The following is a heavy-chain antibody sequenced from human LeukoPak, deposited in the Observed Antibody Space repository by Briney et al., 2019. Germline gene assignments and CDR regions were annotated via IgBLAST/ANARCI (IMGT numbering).Heavy chain of an antibody. V-gene: IGHV1-69*06. CDR1: GGTFSSYA. D-gene: IGHD5-18*01. CDR3: ARAKDTAMVIDY. J-gene: IGHJ4*02. Sequence: SVKVSCKASGGTFSSYAISWVRQAPGQGLEWMGGIIPIFGTANYAQKFQGRVTITADKSTSTAYMELSSLRSEDTAVYYCARAKDTAMVIDYWGQGTLVTVSS. CDR2: IIPIFGTA.